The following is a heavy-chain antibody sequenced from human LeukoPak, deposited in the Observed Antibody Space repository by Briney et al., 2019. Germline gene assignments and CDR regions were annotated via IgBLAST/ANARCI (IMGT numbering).Heavy chain of an antibody. Sequence: GESLKISCKGSGYSFTSYWIGWVRQMPGKGLEWMGIIYPGDSDTRYSPSFQGQVTISADKSISTAYLQWSSLKASHTAMYYCARIEQQLDGDFDYWGQGTLVTVSS. CDR3: ARIEQQLDGDFDY. V-gene: IGHV5-51*01. CDR2: IYPGDSDT. D-gene: IGHD6-13*01. CDR1: GYSFTSYW. J-gene: IGHJ4*02.